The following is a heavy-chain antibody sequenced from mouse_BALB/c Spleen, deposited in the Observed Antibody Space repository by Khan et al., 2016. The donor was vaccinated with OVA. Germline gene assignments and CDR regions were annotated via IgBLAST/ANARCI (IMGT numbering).Heavy chain of an antibody. J-gene: IGHJ4*01. V-gene: IGHV1S41*01. CDR3: ASENYYGRSCYAMDY. CDR1: GYTFTSYW. D-gene: IGHD1-1*01. CDR2: IDPGSGSS. Sequence: DLVKPGASVKLSCKASGYTFTSYWINWIKQRPGQGLEWIGRIDPGSGSSSYNEMFKGKATLTLDTSYRTAYIQLSSLSSEYSAVYFCASENYYGRSCYAMDYWGQGTSVTVSS.